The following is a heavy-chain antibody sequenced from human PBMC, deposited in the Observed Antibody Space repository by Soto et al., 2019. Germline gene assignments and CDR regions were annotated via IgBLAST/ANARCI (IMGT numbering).Heavy chain of an antibody. Sequence: SETLSLTCTVSGGSISSSSYYWGWIRQPPGRGLEWIGSIYYSGSTYYNPSLKSRVTISVDTSKNQFSLKLSSVTAADTAVYYCARRGQLVPRGYFDYWGQGTLVTVSS. J-gene: IGHJ4*02. CDR2: IYYSGST. V-gene: IGHV4-39*01. CDR1: GGSISSSSYY. D-gene: IGHD6-6*01. CDR3: ARRGQLVPRGYFDY.